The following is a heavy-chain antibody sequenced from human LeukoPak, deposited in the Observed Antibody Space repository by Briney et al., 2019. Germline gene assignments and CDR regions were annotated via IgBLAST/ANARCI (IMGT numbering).Heavy chain of an antibody. CDR1: GGSISSGGYS. CDR2: IYHSGST. D-gene: IGHD3-10*01. Sequence: NPSQPLSLTCAVSGGSISSGGYSWSWIRQPPGKGLEWIGYIYHSGSTYYNPSLKSRVTISVDRSKNQFSLKLSSVTAADTAVYYCARVAYGYLDYWGQGTLVTVSS. V-gene: IGHV4-30-2*01. J-gene: IGHJ4*02. CDR3: ARVAYGYLDY.